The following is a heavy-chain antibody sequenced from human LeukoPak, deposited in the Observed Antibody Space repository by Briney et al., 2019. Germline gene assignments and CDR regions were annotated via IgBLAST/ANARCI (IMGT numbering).Heavy chain of an antibody. J-gene: IGHJ6*03. CDR2: IYTSGSI. CDR3: ARETGPYYSYYMDV. V-gene: IGHV4-4*07. D-gene: IGHD4-11*01. CDR1: GSSISSYY. Sequence: SEPLSLTCTVSGSSISSYYWSWIRQPTGKGLEWIGRIYTSGSINYNPSLKSRVTISVDKSNNQFSLKLSSVTAADTAVYYCARETGPYYSYYMDVWGKGTTVTVSS.